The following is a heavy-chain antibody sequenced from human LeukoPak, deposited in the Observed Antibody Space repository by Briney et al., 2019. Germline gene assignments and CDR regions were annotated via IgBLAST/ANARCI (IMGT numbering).Heavy chain of an antibody. J-gene: IGHJ4*02. CDR2: ISVSGGST. V-gene: IGHV3-23*01. CDR3: AKLASGSYLYYFDY. D-gene: IGHD1-26*01. Sequence: GGSLRLSCAASGFTFTSYAMSWVRQAPGKGLEWVSTISVSGGSTYYADSVKGRFTISRDNSKNTLYLQMNSLRAEDTAGYYCAKLASGSYLYYFDYWGQGTLVTVSS. CDR1: GFTFTSYA.